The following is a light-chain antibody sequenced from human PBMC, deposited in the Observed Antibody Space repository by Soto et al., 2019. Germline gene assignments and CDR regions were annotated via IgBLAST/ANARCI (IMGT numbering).Light chain of an antibody. J-gene: IGKJ5*01. CDR2: GAS. CDR1: QSVSSN. V-gene: IGKV3-15*01. CDR3: QQYNNLPPIT. Sequence: EIVITQSPATPSVSPGERATLSCRASQSVSSNLAWYQQKPGQAPRLLIYGASTRATGIPARFSGSGSGTEFTLTISSLQSEDFAVYYCQQYNNLPPITFGQGTRLEIK.